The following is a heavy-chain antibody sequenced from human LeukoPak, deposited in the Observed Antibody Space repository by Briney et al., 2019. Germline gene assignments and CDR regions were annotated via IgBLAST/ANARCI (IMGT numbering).Heavy chain of an antibody. J-gene: IGHJ4*02. CDR3: ARAGRAYYYDSSGYYY. V-gene: IGHV1-18*01. CDR2: ISAYNGNT. CDR1: GYTFTSYG. Sequence: GASVKVSCKASGYTFTSYGISWVRQAPGQGLEWMGWISAYNGNTNYAQKLQGRVTMTTDTSTSTAYMELRSLRSDDTAVYYCARAGRAYYYDSSGYYYWGQGTLVTVSS. D-gene: IGHD3-22*01.